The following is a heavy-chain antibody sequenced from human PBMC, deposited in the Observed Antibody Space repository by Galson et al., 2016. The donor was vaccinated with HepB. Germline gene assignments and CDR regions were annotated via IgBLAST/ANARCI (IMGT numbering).Heavy chain of an antibody. Sequence: SLRLSCAASGFPFDDYAMHWVRQAPGKGLEWVSRISWNSGSIDYAGSVKGRFTISRDNAKNSLYLQMNSLRAEDTALYYCAKSGGMNYYYYMDVWGKGTTVTVSS. CDR1: GFPFDDYA. CDR2: ISWNSGSI. CDR3: AKSGGMNYYYYMDV. V-gene: IGHV3-9*01. D-gene: IGHD1-26*01. J-gene: IGHJ6*03.